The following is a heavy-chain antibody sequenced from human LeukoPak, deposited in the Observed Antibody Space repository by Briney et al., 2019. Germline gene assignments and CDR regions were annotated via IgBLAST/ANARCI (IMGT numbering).Heavy chain of an antibody. CDR3: ARDGGYCSSPNCHIDY. D-gene: IGHD2-2*01. Sequence: PGGSLRLSCAASGYTFSSYEMNWVRQAPGKGLEWVSYISNSGSTIYYADPVKGRFTISRGNAKNSLYLQMNSLRAEDTAVYYCARDGGYCSSPNCHIDYWGQGTLVTVSS. V-gene: IGHV3-48*03. CDR1: GYTFSSYE. CDR2: ISNSGSTI. J-gene: IGHJ4*02.